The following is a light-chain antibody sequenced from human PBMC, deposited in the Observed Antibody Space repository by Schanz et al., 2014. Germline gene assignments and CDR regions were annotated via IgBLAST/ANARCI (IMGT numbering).Light chain of an antibody. CDR2: EVT. J-gene: IGLJ2*01. CDR3: SSFAGRNTVL. CDR1: SSDVGSFTS. Sequence: QSVLTQPPSASGSPGQSVTISCTGTSSDVGSFTSVSWYQQHPGKAPKLMIYEVTKRPSGVPDRFSGSKSGNTASLTVSGLQADDESDYYCSSFAGRNTVLFGGGTKLTVL. V-gene: IGLV2-8*01.